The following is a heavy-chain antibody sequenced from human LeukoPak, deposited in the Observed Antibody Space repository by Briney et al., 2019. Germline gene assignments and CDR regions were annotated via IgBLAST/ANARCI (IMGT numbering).Heavy chain of an antibody. D-gene: IGHD3-22*01. Sequence: PSETLSLTCTVSGGSISSYSWNWIRQSPGKGLEWIGNINNSGYTNNNPSLKSRVTISVDTFKNQFSLKLSSVTAADTAVYYCARGRSSYYDSGGYYYLVYWGQGTLVTVSS. J-gene: IGHJ1*01. V-gene: IGHV4-59*01. CDR1: GGSISSYS. CDR3: ARGRSSYYDSGGYYYLVY. CDR2: INNSGYT.